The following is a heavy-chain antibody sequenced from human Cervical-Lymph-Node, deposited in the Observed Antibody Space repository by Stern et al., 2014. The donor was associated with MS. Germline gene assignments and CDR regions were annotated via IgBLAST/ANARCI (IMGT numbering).Heavy chain of an antibody. J-gene: IGHJ4*02. Sequence: VQLVQSGAEVKKPGASVSVSCKASGYTFTTCTIYWVRQAPGQRLEWMGWLSPDNGNTRYSQKFQGRVTFTRDTSASTAYMQLSSLRSDDTAVYYCATDVEDDIIHYWGQGTLVTVSS. V-gene: IGHV1-3*01. CDR1: GYTFTTCT. CDR2: LSPDNGNT. CDR3: ATDVEDDIIHY. D-gene: IGHD1-1*01.